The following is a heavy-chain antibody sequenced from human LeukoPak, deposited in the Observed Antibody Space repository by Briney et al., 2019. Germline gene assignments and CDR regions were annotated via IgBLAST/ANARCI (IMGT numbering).Heavy chain of an antibody. J-gene: IGHJ4*02. D-gene: IGHD1-14*01. CDR3: ARRPRYNVGGYFYY. V-gene: IGHV5-51*01. Sequence: GECLKISCQGYGYRFTNYWIGWVRHMTGKGVEWMGILFPGDSDTRYNLSFQDQVIISPDKSINTAYLPWSSLKASHNAIYYCARRPRYNVGGYFYYWGQGNLVTVSS. CDR1: GYRFTNYW. CDR2: LFPGDSDT.